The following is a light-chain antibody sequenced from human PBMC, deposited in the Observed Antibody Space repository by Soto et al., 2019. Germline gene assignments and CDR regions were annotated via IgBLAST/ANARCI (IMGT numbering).Light chain of an antibody. CDR3: QQYNNWWT. Sequence: EIVMTQSPATLSVSPGERATLSCRASQSVSSNLAWYQQKPGQAPRLLIYGASTRATGIPAWFGGSGSGTDFTRTISSLQYEDFAVYYWQQYNNWWTFGQGTKVEIK. CDR2: GAS. CDR1: QSVSSN. J-gene: IGKJ1*01. V-gene: IGKV3-15*01.